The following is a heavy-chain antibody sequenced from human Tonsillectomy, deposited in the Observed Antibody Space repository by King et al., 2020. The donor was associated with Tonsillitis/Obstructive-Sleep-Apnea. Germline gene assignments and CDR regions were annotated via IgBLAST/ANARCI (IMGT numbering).Heavy chain of an antibody. CDR3: AGGGSDDYGGNWVFYYYDMDV. CDR1: GGSISSSSYY. J-gene: IGHJ6*02. V-gene: IGHV4-39*01. D-gene: IGHD4-23*01. CDR2: ISYSGST. Sequence: LQLQESGPGLVKPSETLSLTCTVSGGSISSSSYYWGWIRQPPGKGLEWIGSISYSGSTYYNPSLKSRVTISVDTSKNQFSLKLNSVTAADTAVYFCAGGGSDDYGGNWVFYYYDMDVWGQGTTVTVSS.